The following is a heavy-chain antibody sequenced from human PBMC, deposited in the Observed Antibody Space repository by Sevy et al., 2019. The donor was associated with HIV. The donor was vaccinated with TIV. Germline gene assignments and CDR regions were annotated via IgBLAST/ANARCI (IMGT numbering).Heavy chain of an antibody. CDR1: GFTFGDYA. D-gene: IGHD2-21*02. CDR2: IRSESYGETT. J-gene: IGHJ4*02. Sequence: GGSLRLSCTASGFTFGDYAMSWFRQAPGRELEWVGFIRSESYGETTEYATSVKGRFTISRDDSKIIVYLQMNGLKTEDTAVYYCTRRASRVYGDHLNLYWGQGTLVTVSS. CDR3: TRRASRVYGDHLNLY. V-gene: IGHV3-49*03.